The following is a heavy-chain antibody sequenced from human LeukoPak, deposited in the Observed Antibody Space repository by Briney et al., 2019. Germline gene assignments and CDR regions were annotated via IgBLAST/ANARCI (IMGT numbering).Heavy chain of an antibody. CDR2: ISSSSSYI. D-gene: IGHD1-26*01. J-gene: IGHJ4*02. V-gene: IGHV3-21*01. Sequence: GGSLRLSCAAPGFTFSSYSMNWVRQAPGKGLEWVSSISSSSSYIYYADSVKGRFTISRDNAKNSLYLQMNSLRAEDTAVYYCARDRVGATVHFDYWGQGTLVTVSS. CDR3: ARDRVGATVHFDY. CDR1: GFTFSSYS.